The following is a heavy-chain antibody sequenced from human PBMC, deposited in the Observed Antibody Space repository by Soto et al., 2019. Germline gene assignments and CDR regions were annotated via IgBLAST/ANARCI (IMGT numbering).Heavy chain of an antibody. V-gene: IGHV4-4*07. Sequence: QVQLQESGPGLVEPSETLSLTCTVSGASISSYFWTWIRQPAGKGLDWIGRISTSGTTNYNPSLKSRVTMSVDTSKNHFSLNLSSVTAADTAVYYCAREAGPDRWFDPWGQGTRVTVSS. CDR2: ISTSGTT. CDR3: AREAGPDRWFDP. CDR1: GASISSYF. D-gene: IGHD6-19*01. J-gene: IGHJ5*02.